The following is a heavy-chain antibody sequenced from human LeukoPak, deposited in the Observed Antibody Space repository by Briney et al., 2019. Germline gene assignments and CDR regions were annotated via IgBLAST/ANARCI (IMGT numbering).Heavy chain of an antibody. CDR2: IFYTGST. D-gene: IGHD1-26*01. Sequence: SETLSLTCIVSGGSISSNSYYWGWIRQPPGKGLEWIGTIFYTGSTYFNPSLKSRVTISVDTSKNQFSLRLSPVTATDTAVYYCARQRLVGGYAFDIWGQGTKVTVSS. CDR3: ARQRLVGGYAFDI. J-gene: IGHJ3*02. V-gene: IGHV4-39*01. CDR1: GGSISSNSYY.